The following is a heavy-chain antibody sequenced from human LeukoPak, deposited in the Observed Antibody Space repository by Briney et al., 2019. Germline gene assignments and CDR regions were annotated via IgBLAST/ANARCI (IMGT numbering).Heavy chain of an antibody. CDR3: ARDVNMIVVVTYFDY. Sequence: GGSLRLSCAASGFNFDDYVMTWVRQAPGKGLEWVSGINWNGGSTGYADSVKGRFTISRDNAKNSLYLQMNSLRAEDTALYYCARDVNMIVVVTYFDYWGQGTLVTVSS. J-gene: IGHJ4*02. V-gene: IGHV3-20*04. D-gene: IGHD3-22*01. CDR1: GFNFDDYV. CDR2: INWNGGST.